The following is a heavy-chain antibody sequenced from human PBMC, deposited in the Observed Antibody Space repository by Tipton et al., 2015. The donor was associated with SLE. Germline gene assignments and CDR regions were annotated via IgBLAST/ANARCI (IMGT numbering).Heavy chain of an antibody. Sequence: TLSLTCTVSGGSITNHYWNLIRQPPGKGREWIGYIHYSGTTHDNPSLKSRVTMSVDMSKNQFSLRLTSVTAADTAVYYCARTLGAIAHTVYDAFDIWGQGKMVTVSS. CDR3: ARTLGAIAHTVYDAFDI. CDR2: IHYSGTT. CDR1: GGSITNHY. D-gene: IGHD1-26*01. V-gene: IGHV4-59*11. J-gene: IGHJ3*02.